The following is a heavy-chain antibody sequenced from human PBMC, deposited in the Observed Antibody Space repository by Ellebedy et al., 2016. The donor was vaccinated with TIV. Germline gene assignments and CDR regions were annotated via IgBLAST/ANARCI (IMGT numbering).Heavy chain of an antibody. CDR1: GYTFTSYY. J-gene: IGHJ3*02. D-gene: IGHD5-18*01. CDR2: INPSGGST. V-gene: IGHV1-46*01. CDR3: ARDVDTAIRGDAFDI. Sequence: ASVKVSXXASGYTFTSYYMHWVRQAPGQGLEWMGIINPSGGSTSYAQKFQGRVTMTRDTSTSTVYMELSSLRSEDTAVYYCARDVDTAIRGDAFDIWGQGTMVTVSS.